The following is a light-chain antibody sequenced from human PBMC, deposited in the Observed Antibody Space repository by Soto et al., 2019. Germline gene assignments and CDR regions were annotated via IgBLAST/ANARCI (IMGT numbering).Light chain of an antibody. CDR3: QRRSDWPFT. V-gene: IGKV3-11*01. CDR2: DAY. CDR1: QSVSSS. J-gene: IGKJ2*01. Sequence: EIVLTQSPATLSLSPGERATLSCSASQSVSSSLAWYQQKPGQAPRLLIYDAYNRAPGIPARFSGSGSGTDFTLTISSLEPEDFAVYFCQRRSDWPFTFGQGAKLEIK.